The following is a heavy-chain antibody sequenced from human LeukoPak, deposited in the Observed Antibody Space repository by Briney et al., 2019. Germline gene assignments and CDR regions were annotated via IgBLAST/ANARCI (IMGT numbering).Heavy chain of an antibody. D-gene: IGHD6-13*01. J-gene: IGHJ4*02. CDR2: INPNSGGT. V-gene: IGHV1-2*04. CDR1: GYTFTGYY. CDR3: AKEGLGSSWQIDY. Sequence: ASVKVSCKASGYTFTGYYMHWVRQAPGQGLEWMGWINPNSGGTNYAQKFQGWVTMTRDTSISTAYMELSRLRSDDTAVYYCAKEGLGSSWQIDYWGQGTLVTVSS.